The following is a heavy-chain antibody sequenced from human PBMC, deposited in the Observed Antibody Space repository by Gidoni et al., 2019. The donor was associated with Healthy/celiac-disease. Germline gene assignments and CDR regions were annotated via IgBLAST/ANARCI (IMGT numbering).Heavy chain of an antibody. V-gene: IGHV3-64D*08. CDR2: ISSNGGST. J-gene: IGHJ3*02. CDR1: GFTFSSYA. CDR3: VKTLTTVRPHDAFDI. Sequence: EVQLVESGGGLVQPGGSLRLSCSASGFTFSSYAMHWFRQAPGKGLEYVSAISSNGGSTYYADSVKGRFTISRDNSKNTLYLQMSSLRAEDTAVYYCVKTLTTVRPHDAFDIWGQGTMVTVSS. D-gene: IGHD4-17*01.